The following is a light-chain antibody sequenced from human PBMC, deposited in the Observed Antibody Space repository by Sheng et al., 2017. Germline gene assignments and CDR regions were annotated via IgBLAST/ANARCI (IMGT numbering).Light chain of an antibody. J-gene: IGKJ5*01. CDR1: QTVNTN. CDR3: QERRNWPPIT. V-gene: IGKV3-15*01. CDR2: GAS. Sequence: EIVMTQSPATLSVSPGERVTLSCRASQTVNTNLAWYQKRPGQAPRVLIYGASSRATGVPVRFSGTGSGTEFTLTISSLEPEDFAIYYCQERRNWPPITFGQGTRLEIK.